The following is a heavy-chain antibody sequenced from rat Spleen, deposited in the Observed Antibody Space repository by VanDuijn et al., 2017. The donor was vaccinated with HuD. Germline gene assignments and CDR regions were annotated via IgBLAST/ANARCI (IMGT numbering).Heavy chain of an antibody. CDR2: VNSAGST. CDR3: TSPPLRSGFYYFNY. Sequence: EVQLQESGPGLVKPSQSLSLTCSVTGYSITSSYRWNWIRRFPGNKLEWMGYVNSAGSTTYNPSLKSRISITRDTSRNQFFLQLNSVTTEDTATYFCTSPPLRSGFYYFNYWGQGVMVTVSS. V-gene: IGHV3-3*01. J-gene: IGHJ2*01. CDR1: GYSITSSYR. D-gene: IGHD1-11*01.